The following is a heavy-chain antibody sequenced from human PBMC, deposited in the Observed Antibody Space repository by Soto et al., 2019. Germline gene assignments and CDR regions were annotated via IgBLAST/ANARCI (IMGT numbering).Heavy chain of an antibody. CDR3: AREGVVVAATVSDYYYYGMDV. D-gene: IGHD2-15*01. CDR2: IIPIFGTA. CDR1: GGTFSSYA. Sequence: ASVKVSCKASGGTFSSYAISWVRQAPGQGLEWMVGIIPIFGTANYAQKFQGRVTITADESTSTAYMELSSLRSEDTAVYYCAREGVVVAATVSDYYYYGMDVWGQGTTVTVSS. V-gene: IGHV1-69*13. J-gene: IGHJ6*02.